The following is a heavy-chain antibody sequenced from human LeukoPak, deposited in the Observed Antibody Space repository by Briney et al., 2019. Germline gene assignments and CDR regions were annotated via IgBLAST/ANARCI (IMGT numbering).Heavy chain of an antibody. CDR3: ARISGSPGYYFDY. D-gene: IGHD3-10*01. Sequence: KGGESLKISCKGSGYSFTSYWIGWVRQVPGKGLEWMGIIYPGDSDTRYSPSFQGQVTISADKSISTAYLQWSSLKASDTAMYYCARISGSPGYYFDYWGQGTLVTVSS. CDR2: IYPGDSDT. V-gene: IGHV5-51*01. CDR1: GYSFTSYW. J-gene: IGHJ4*02.